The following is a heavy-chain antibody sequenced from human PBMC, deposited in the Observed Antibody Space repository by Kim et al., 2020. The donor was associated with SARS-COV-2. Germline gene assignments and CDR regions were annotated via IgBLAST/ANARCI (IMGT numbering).Heavy chain of an antibody. CDR3: ARVGDYDISGYYGFFRN. J-gene: IGHJ1*01. D-gene: IGHD3-22*01. V-gene: IGHV3-74*01. Sequence: VKDRFTISRDNAKNTLYLQMNSLRPEDTAGYYCARVGDYDISGYYGFFRNWGQGTRVTVSS.